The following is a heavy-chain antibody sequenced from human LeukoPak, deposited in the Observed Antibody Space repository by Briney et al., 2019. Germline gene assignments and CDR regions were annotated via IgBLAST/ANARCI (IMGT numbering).Heavy chain of an antibody. CDR2: INPNSGGT. V-gene: IGHV1-2*02. D-gene: IGHD5-18*01. Sequence: ASVKVSCKASGYTFTGYYMHWVRQAPGQGLEWMGWINPNSGGTNYAQRFQGRVTMTRDTSITTAYMELSRLTSDDTAVYYCATGRRYSYGYESEDFYYMDVWGKGTTVTVSS. CDR3: ATGRRYSYGYESEDFYYMDV. CDR1: GYTFTGYY. J-gene: IGHJ6*03.